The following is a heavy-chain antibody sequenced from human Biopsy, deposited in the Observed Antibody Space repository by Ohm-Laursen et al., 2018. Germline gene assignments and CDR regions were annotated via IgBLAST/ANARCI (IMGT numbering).Heavy chain of an antibody. CDR1: GFTFSDHY. Sequence: SLRLSCAASGFTFSDHYMEWVRQAPGKGLEWVGRSRNKANSYTTEYAASVKGRFTISRDESETSMYLQMNSLRAEDTAEYYCARHLRYNDYWGQGTLVTVSS. D-gene: IGHD3-9*01. CDR3: ARHLRYNDY. J-gene: IGHJ4*02. CDR2: SRNKANSYTT. V-gene: IGHV3-72*01.